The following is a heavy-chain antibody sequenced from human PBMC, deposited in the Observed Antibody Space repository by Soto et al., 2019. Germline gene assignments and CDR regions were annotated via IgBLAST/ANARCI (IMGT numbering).Heavy chain of an antibody. CDR1: GFTVSSNY. D-gene: IGHD3-10*01. CDR3: AREVTMVRGAPLHNWLAS. V-gene: IGHV3-66*01. CDR2: IYSGGST. Sequence: PGGSLRLSCAASGFTVSSNYMSWVRQAPGKGLEWVSVIYSGGSTYYADSVKGRFTISRDNSKNTLYLQMNSLRAEDTAVYYCAREVTMVRGAPLHNWLASWGQGTLVTVSS. J-gene: IGHJ5*01.